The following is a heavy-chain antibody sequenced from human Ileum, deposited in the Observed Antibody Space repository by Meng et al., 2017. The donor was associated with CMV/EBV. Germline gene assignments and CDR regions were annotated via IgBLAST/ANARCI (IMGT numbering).Heavy chain of an antibody. Sequence: QVQLQESGPGLVKPAETLSLTCTASGAPISGGSNSWAWFRQPPGKRLEWIGSMYFSGIADYNPSLKSRVTISLHATQKQFSLRLTSVTAADSAVYFCARDLTNKWFYYWGQGTLVTVSS. J-gene: IGHJ4*02. CDR1: GAPISGGSNS. V-gene: IGHV4-39*07. D-gene: IGHD1-26*01. CDR3: ARDLTNKWFYY. CDR2: MYFSGIA.